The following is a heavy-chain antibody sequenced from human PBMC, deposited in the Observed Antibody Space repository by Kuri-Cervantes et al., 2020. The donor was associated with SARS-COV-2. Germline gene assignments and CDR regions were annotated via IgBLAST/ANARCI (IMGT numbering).Heavy chain of an antibody. J-gene: IGHJ4*02. CDR1: GFTFSSYD. Sequence: GESLKISCAASGFTFSSYDMSWVRQAPGKGLEWVAGIGSYGVTTYYADSVKGRFTISRDNSKNTLYLQMNSLRAEDTAVYYCAREGGIAVAGTLIDYWGQGTLVTVSS. D-gene: IGHD6-19*01. CDR3: AREGGIAVAGTLIDY. CDR2: IGSYGVTT. V-gene: IGHV3-23*01.